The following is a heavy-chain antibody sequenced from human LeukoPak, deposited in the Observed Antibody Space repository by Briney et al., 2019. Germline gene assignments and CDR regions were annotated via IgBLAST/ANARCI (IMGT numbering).Heavy chain of an antibody. V-gene: IGHV4-59*01. J-gene: IGHJ4*02. Sequence: SETLSLTCTVSDDSITIYYWGWIRQPPGKGLEWIGYIDHTGITNYNPSLNSRVTISRDTSKNHFSLELSSVAAADTAVYYCARASTDIFSFDYWGQGTLVTVSS. CDR2: IDHTGIT. CDR3: ARASTDIFSFDY. D-gene: IGHD3-9*01. CDR1: DDSITIYY.